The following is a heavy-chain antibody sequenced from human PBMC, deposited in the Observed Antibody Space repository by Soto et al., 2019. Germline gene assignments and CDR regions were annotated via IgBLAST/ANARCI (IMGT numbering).Heavy chain of an antibody. J-gene: IGHJ5*02. V-gene: IGHV4-39*01. CDR2: IYYSGST. CDR3: ASGVTYSSGWYVKTNWFDP. Sequence: SETLSLTCTVSGGSISSSSYYWGWIRQPPGKGLEWIGSIYYSGSTYYNPSLKSRVTISVDTSKNQFSLKLSSVTAADTAVYYCASGVTYSSGWYVKTNWFDPWGQGTLVTVSS. CDR1: GGSISSSSYY. D-gene: IGHD6-19*01.